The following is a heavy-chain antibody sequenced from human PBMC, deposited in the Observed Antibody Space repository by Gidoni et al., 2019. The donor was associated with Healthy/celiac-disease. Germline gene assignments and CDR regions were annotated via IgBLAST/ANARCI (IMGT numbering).Heavy chain of an antibody. J-gene: IGHJ6*02. CDR1: GGSISSYY. D-gene: IGHD2-2*01. CDR2: IYYSGST. Sequence: QVQLQESGPGLVKPSETLSLTCTVSGGSISSYYWSWIRQPPGKGLEWIGYIYYSGSTNYNPSLKSRVTISVDTSKNQFSLKLSSVTAADTAVYYCARDNCSSTSCYARPYYYYGMDVWGQGTTVTVSS. CDR3: ARDNCSSTSCYARPYYYYGMDV. V-gene: IGHV4-59*01.